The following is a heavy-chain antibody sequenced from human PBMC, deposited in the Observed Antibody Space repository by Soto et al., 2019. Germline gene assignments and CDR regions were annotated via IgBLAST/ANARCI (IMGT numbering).Heavy chain of an antibody. J-gene: IGHJ3*02. CDR3: ARDREATDPDSNSHWVI. D-gene: IGHD5-12*01. Sequence: QVQLQETGPGLVKPSQTLSLTCTFSGGSISSGGYYWSWIRQHPGKGLEWIGYIHYSGRTYYNPSLKSRVTISVDTSKNQFARKLSSVDAADSVVDYCARDREATDPDSNSHWVIGGQGTKVTVSS. CDR2: IHYSGRT. CDR1: GGSISSGGYY. V-gene: IGHV4-31*03.